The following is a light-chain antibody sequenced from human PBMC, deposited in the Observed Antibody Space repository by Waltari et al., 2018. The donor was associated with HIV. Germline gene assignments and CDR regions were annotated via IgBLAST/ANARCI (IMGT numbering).Light chain of an antibody. CDR1: SSDIGDNY. V-gene: IGLV1-51*02. CDR2: KNN. Sequence: QSVLTQPPSVSASPVQRVTISFSINSSDIGDNYVSWFQHLPGTAPKLLIYKNNLRPSGIPDRFSGSKSGTSATLGISGLQTGDEADYFCGTWHDSLSGGYVFGTGTKVSVL. CDR3: GTWHDSLSGGYV. J-gene: IGLJ1*01.